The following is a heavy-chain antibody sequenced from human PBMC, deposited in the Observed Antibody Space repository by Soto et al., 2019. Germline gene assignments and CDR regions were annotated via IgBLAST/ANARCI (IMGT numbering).Heavy chain of an antibody. D-gene: IGHD2-8*01. CDR3: ARDRGRVLMVYRPEVNGMDV. CDR2: INPNSGGT. Sequence: GASVKVSCKASGYTFTGYYMHWVRQAPGQGLEWMGWINPNSGGTNYAQKFQGRVTMTRDTSISTAYMELSRLRSDDTAVYYCARDRGRVLMVYRPEVNGMDVWGQGTTVTVSS. CDR1: GYTFTGYY. V-gene: IGHV1-2*02. J-gene: IGHJ6*02.